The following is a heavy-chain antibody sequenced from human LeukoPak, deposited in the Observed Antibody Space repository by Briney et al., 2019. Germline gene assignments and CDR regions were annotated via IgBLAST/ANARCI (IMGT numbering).Heavy chain of an antibody. D-gene: IGHD1-1*01. CDR2: IYYSGST. V-gene: IGHV4-39*07. Sequence: ASETLSLTCTVSGGSISSSSYYWGWIRQPPGKGLEWIGSIYYSGSTYYNPSLKSRVTISVDTSKNEFSLKLSSVTAADTAVYYCARDWNRYAYWGQGTLVIVSS. CDR1: GGSISSSSYY. J-gene: IGHJ4*02. CDR3: ARDWNRYAY.